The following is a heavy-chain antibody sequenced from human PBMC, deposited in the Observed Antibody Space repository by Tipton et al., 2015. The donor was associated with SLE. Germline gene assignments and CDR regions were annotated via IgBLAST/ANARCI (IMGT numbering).Heavy chain of an antibody. Sequence: TLSLTCAVYGGSFSGYYWSWIRQPPGKGLEWIAYIHSSGSTNYNPSLKSRVTISADTSKNQFPLKVSSVTAADSAVYYCANDYGGSRGYDNCFDPWGQGILVTVSS. V-gene: IGHV4-59*01. J-gene: IGHJ5*02. CDR2: IHSSGST. CDR3: ANDYGGSRGYDNCFDP. D-gene: IGHD5-12*01. CDR1: GGSFSGYY.